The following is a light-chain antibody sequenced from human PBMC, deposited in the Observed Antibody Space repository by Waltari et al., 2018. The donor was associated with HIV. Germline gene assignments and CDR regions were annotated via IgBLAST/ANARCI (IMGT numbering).Light chain of an antibody. Sequence: QSALTQPASVSGSPGQSITISCTGTSSDVGSYYLVSWYQQHPGKAPKLMIYEVSKRPSGCSNLFSGSKSGNTASLTISGLQAEDEADYYCCSYAGSSTFVVFGGGTKLTVL. CDR1: SSDVGSYYL. CDR3: CSYAGSSTFVV. V-gene: IGLV2-23*02. J-gene: IGLJ2*01. CDR2: EVS.